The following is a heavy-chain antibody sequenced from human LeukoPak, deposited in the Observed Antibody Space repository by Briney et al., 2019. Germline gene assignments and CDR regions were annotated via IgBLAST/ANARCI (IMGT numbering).Heavy chain of an antibody. CDR3: ARGGAGSRDSSGYIDY. CDR2: IYYSGST. V-gene: IGHV4-39*01. Sequence: SETLSLTCTVSGGSISSNSYYWGWIRQPPGKGLEWIGSIYYSGSTYYNPSLKSRVTISVDTSKNQFSLKLSSVTAADTAVYYCARGGAGSRDSSGYIDYWGQGTLVTVSS. D-gene: IGHD3-22*01. CDR1: GGSISSNSYY. J-gene: IGHJ4*02.